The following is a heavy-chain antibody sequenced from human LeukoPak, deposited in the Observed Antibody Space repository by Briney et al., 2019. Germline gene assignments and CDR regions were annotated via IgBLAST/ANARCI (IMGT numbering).Heavy chain of an antibody. J-gene: IGHJ4*02. CDR1: GGSISSYY. V-gene: IGHV4-38-2*02. CDR3: ARANLGATLTFDY. CDR2: IYHSGST. D-gene: IGHD1-26*01. Sequence: SETLSLTCTVTGGSISSYYWGWIRQPPGKGLEWIGSIYHSGSTYYNPSLKSRVTISVDTSKNQFSLKLSSVTAADTAVYYCARANLGATLTFDYWGQGTLVTVSS.